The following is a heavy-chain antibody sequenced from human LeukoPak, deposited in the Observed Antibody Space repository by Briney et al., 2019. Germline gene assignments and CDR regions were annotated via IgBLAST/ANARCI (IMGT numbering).Heavy chain of an antibody. V-gene: IGHV4-34*01. CDR2: INHSGST. CDR3: AGGYSSSLMSFDY. Sequence: SETLSLTCAVYGGSFSGYYWSWIRQPPGKGLEWIGEINHSGSTNYNPSLKSRVTISVDTSKNQFSLKLSSVTAADTAVYYCAGGYSSSLMSFDYWGQGTLVTVSS. J-gene: IGHJ4*02. D-gene: IGHD6-13*01. CDR1: GGSFSGYY.